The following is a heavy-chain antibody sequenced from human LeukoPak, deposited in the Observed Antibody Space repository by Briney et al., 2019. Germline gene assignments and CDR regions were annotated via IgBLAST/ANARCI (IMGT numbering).Heavy chain of an antibody. J-gene: IGHJ4*02. Sequence: GGSLRLSCAASGFTVSSNYMSWVRQAPGKGLEWVSVIYSGGSTYYADSVKGRFTISRDNAKNSLYLQMNSLRDEDTAVYYCARNAYSSSLFDYWGQGTLVTVSS. CDR3: ARNAYSSSLFDY. CDR1: GFTVSSNY. V-gene: IGHV3-53*01. CDR2: IYSGGST. D-gene: IGHD6-6*01.